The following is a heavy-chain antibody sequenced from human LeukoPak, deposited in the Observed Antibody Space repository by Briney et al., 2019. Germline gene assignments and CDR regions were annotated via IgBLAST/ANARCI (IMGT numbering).Heavy chain of an antibody. Sequence: GGSLGLSCAASGFTFSDYSMNWVRQAPGKGLEWVSYIGLSSGARYYADSVKGRFSISSDNAKNSLSLQMNSLRADDTAVYYCARDHNYAFDYWGQGILVTVSS. J-gene: IGHJ4*02. CDR3: ARDHNYAFDY. CDR2: IGLSSGAR. D-gene: IGHD5-18*01. CDR1: GFTFSDYS. V-gene: IGHV3-11*04.